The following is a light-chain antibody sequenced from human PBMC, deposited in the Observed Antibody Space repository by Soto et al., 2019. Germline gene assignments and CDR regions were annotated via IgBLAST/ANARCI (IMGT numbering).Light chain of an antibody. J-gene: IGLJ1*01. V-gene: IGLV1-40*01. CDR3: QSYDNSLSVYV. CDR2: DNT. CDR1: SSNIGAGYD. Sequence: QAVVTQPPSVSGAPGQRVTISCTGSSSNIGAGYDVHWYQQLPGTAPKLLIYDNTNRPSGVPDRFSGSKSGTSASLAITGLQAEDEADYYCQSYDNSLSVYVFGTGTKLTVL.